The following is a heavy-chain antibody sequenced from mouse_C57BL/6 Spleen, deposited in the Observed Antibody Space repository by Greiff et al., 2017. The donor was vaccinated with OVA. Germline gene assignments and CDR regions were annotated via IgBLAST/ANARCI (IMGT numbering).Heavy chain of an antibody. V-gene: IGHV1-62-2*01. D-gene: IGHD1-1*01. CDR3: ARHEDKGEIYYCGGYCDV. CDR1: GYTFTEYT. J-gene: IGHJ1*03. Sequence: VQLQQSGAELVKPGASVKLSCKASGYTFTEYTIHWVKPRSGQGLEWIGWFYPGSGSIKSNEQFKDKATLTADKSSSTVYMELSRLTSEDAAVYVCARHEDKGEIYYCGGYCDVWGTGTTVTVSS. CDR2: FYPGSGSI.